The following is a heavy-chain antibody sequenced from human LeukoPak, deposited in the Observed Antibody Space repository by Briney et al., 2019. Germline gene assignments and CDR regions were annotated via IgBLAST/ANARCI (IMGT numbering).Heavy chain of an antibody. CDR2: IYDSWNT. D-gene: IGHD5-18*01. J-gene: IGHJ4*02. CDR1: SGSINNHY. CDR3: ARDQIGYGLDY. Sequence: PSETLSLTCIVSSGSINNHYWSWIRQPPGKGLEWIGYIYDSWNTNYNPSPKSRVTISIDTSKNQFSLNLTSVTAADTAVYYCARDQIGYGLDYWGQGTLVTVSS. V-gene: IGHV4-59*11.